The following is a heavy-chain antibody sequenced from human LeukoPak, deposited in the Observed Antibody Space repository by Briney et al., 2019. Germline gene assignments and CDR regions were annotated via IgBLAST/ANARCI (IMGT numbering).Heavy chain of an antibody. CDR1: GGSFSGYY. CDR2: INHSGST. V-gene: IGHV4-34*01. J-gene: IGHJ5*02. D-gene: IGHD3-16*02. Sequence: TPSETLSLTCAVYGGSFSGYYWSWIRQPPGKGLEWIGEINHSGSTNYNPSLKSRVTISVDTSKNQFSLMLSSVTAADTAVYYCASGTTLMITFGGVIANWFDPWGQGTLVTVSS. CDR3: ASGTTLMITFGGVIANWFDP.